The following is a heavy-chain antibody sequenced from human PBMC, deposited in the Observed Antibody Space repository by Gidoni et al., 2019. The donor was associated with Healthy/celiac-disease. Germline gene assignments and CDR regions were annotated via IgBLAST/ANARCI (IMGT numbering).Heavy chain of an antibody. CDR1: GFTFSSYW. V-gene: IGHV3-74*01. D-gene: IGHD6-13*01. CDR3: ARESAAAPERHYYYYYGMDV. J-gene: IGHJ6*02. Sequence: EVQLVESGGGLVQPGGSLRLSCAASGFTFSSYWMHWVRQAPGKGLVWVSRINSDGSSTSYADSVKGRFTISRDNAKNTLYLQMNSLRAEDTAVYYCARESAAAPERHYYYYYGMDVWGQGTTVTVSS. CDR2: INSDGSST.